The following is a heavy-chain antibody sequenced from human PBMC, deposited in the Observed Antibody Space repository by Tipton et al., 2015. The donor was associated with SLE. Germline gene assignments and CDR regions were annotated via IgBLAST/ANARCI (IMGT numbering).Heavy chain of an antibody. D-gene: IGHD6-6*01. CDR2: INPNSGGT. V-gene: IGHV1-2*02. Sequence: QSGPEVKKPGASVKVSCKASGYTFTGYYMHWVRQAPGQGLEWMGWINPNSGGTNYAQKFQGRVTMTRDTSISTAYMELSRLRSDDTAVYYCARAGVSSSSRIYYYYGMDVWGQGTTVTVSS. CDR1: GYTFTGYY. CDR3: ARAGVSSSSRIYYYYGMDV. J-gene: IGHJ6*02.